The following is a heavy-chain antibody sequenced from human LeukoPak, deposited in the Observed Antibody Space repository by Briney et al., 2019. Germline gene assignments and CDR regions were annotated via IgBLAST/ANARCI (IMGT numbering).Heavy chain of an antibody. D-gene: IGHD6-19*01. Sequence: PGGSLRLSCAASGFTFSNFAMSWVRQAPGKGLEWVSGISGSGDSTYYADSVKGRLSISRDNSKNTVYLQMNSLRAEDTAVYYCAQVRGIAVAEVLDYWGQGTLVTVSS. CDR1: GFTFSNFA. J-gene: IGHJ4*02. CDR3: AQVRGIAVAEVLDY. V-gene: IGHV3-23*01. CDR2: ISGSGDST.